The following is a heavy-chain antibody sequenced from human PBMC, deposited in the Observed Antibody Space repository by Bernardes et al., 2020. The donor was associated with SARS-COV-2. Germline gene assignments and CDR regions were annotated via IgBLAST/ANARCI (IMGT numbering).Heavy chain of an antibody. CDR1: GFTYSSYA. V-gene: IGHV3-23*01. CDR2: IRGSGDST. D-gene: IGHD3-22*01. Sequence: GYLSLSFVASGFTYSSYAMSWFRPAPGKGLEWVSGIRGSGDSTYYADSGKGRVTLSRDNSKNTLYLQMSSLRAEDTAVYYCAKEMDYYDSSGPYDYWGQGTLVTVSS. CDR3: AKEMDYYDSSGPYDY. J-gene: IGHJ4*02.